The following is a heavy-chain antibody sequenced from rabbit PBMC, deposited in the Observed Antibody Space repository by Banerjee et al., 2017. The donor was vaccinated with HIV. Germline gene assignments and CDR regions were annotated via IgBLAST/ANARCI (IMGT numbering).Heavy chain of an antibody. CDR2: IYTGSGRT. J-gene: IGHJ4*01. D-gene: IGHD1-1*01. CDR3: ARYVSVSDVCEL. Sequence: QEQLEESGGDLVKPEGSLTLTCTASGFSFSSSYWIYWVRQAPGKGLEWIGCIYTGSGRTYYANWAKGRFTISKTSSTTVTLQMTSLTVADTATYFCARYVSVSDVCELWGPGTLVTVS. V-gene: IGHV1S45*01. CDR1: GFSFSSSYW.